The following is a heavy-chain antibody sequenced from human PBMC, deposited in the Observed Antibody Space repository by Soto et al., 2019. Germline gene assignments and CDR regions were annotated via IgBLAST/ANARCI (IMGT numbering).Heavy chain of an antibody. Sequence: GSLRLSCAASGFTFTTNNMNWVRQAPGKGLEWIGEINHSRSTNYNPSLKSRVTISVDTSKNQFSLKLSSVTAADTAVYYCARGGVVAARDYWGQGTLVTV. CDR2: INHSRST. V-gene: IGHV4-34*01. J-gene: IGHJ4*02. D-gene: IGHD2-15*01. CDR3: ARGGVVAARDY. CDR1: GFTFTTNN.